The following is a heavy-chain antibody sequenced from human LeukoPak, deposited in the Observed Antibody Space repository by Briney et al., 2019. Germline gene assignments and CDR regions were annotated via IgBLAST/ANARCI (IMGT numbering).Heavy chain of an antibody. V-gene: IGHV4-4*07. D-gene: IGHD6-19*01. J-gene: IGHJ4*02. CDR1: GGSISAYY. CDR2: IYTSGST. Sequence: SETLSLTCTVSGGSISAYYWNWIRQPAGKGLEWIGRIYTSGSTNYNPSLKSRVTMSVDTSKNQFSLKLSSVTAADTAVYYCARGKVVAGTPGQNSWDYWGQGTLVTVSS. CDR3: ARGKVVAGTPGQNSWDY.